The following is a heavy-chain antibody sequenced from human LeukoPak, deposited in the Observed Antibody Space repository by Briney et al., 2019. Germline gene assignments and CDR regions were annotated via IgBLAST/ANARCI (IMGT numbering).Heavy chain of an antibody. J-gene: IGHJ4*02. D-gene: IGHD6-13*01. CDR3: ARGIAAAGPDY. Sequence: SSVKVSCKASRGTFISYAISWVRQAPGQGLEWMGGIIPIFGTANYAQKFQGRVTITTDESTSTAYMELSSLRSEDTAVYYCARGIAAAGPDYWGQGTLVTVSS. CDR2: IIPIFGTA. V-gene: IGHV1-69*05. CDR1: RGTFISYA.